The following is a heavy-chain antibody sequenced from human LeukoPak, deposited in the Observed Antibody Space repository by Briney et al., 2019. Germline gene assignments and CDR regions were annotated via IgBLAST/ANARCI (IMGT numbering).Heavy chain of an antibody. V-gene: IGHV3-66*04. Sequence: GGSLRLSCVASGFIVSNNFLSWVRQAPGKGLEWVSVIYSGGGTIYADSVTGRFTISRDNSKNMVFLQMNSLRAEDTAVYYCVRHGEGRAFDSWGQGTMVTISS. CDR1: GFIVSNNF. CDR3: VRHGEGRAFDS. D-gene: IGHD3-10*01. CDR2: IYSGGGT. J-gene: IGHJ3*01.